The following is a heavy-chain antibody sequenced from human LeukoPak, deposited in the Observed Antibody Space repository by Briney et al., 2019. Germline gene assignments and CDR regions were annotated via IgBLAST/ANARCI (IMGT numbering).Heavy chain of an antibody. CDR1: GGTFSSYA. Sequence: SVKVSCKASGGTFSSYAISWVRQAPGQGLEWMGGIIPIFGTANYALKFQGRVTITTDESTSTAYMELSSLRSEDTAVYYCASGGAAAGPYYYYYMDVWGKGTTVTVSS. CDR3: ASGGAAAGPYYYYYMDV. CDR2: IIPIFGTA. D-gene: IGHD6-13*01. V-gene: IGHV1-69*05. J-gene: IGHJ6*03.